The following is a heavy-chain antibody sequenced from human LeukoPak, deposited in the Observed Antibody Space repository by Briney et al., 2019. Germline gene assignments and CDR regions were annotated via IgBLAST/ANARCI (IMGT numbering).Heavy chain of an antibody. CDR1: GYTFTSYD. CDR3: ARAPYYYMDV. V-gene: IGHV1-8*01. J-gene: IGHJ6*03. CDR2: MNPNSGNT. Sequence: ASVKVSCKASGYTFTSYDINWVRQATGQGLEWMGWMNPNSGNTVYAQKFQGRVTMTRNTSISTAYMELSSLRSEDTAVYYCARAPYYYMDVWGKGTTVTVPS.